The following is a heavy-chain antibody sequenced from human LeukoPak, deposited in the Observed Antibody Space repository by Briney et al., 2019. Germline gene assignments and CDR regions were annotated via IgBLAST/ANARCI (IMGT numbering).Heavy chain of an antibody. Sequence: ASVKVSCKASGYTFTDYDITWVRLAPGQGLEWMGWISAYNGHTNYAQKLQGRVTVTTDTSTSTSYMELRSLRSDDTAVYYCARRGLGTTQRYFEYWGQGTLVIVSS. CDR3: ARRGLGTTQRYFEY. D-gene: IGHD1-7*01. CDR1: GYTFTDYD. J-gene: IGHJ4*02. V-gene: IGHV1-18*01. CDR2: ISAYNGHT.